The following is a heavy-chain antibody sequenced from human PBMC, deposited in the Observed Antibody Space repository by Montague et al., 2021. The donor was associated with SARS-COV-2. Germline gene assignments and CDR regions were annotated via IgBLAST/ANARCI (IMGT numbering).Heavy chain of an antibody. CDR3: ARHVSGSLTHFHH. D-gene: IGHD1-26*01. CDR1: GGSLSSYY. J-gene: IGHJ1*01. Sequence: ETLSLTCTVSGGSLSSYYWSWIRQPPGKGLEWIGYIYYSGSTNYNPSLKSRVTISVDTSKNQFSLNLSSVTAADTAVYYCARHVSGSLTHFHHWGQGPLDTVSS. V-gene: IGHV4-59*08. CDR2: IYYSGST.